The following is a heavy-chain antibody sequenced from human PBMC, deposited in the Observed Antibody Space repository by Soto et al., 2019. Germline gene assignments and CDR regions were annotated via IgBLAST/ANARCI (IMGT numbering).Heavy chain of an antibody. CDR2: IYHSGST. V-gene: IGHV4-30-4*01. D-gene: IGHD1-26*01. J-gene: IGHJ5*02. CDR3: ARLRWETENNWFDP. Sequence: PSAPLSLTCTVSDSSIISSSYYWSWILQPPGKGLEWMGYIYHSGSTHYNPSLNSRLTISIDTSTNRFSLNLTSVTAADTAVYFCARLRWETENNWFDPWGQGALVTVSS. CDR1: DSSIISSSYY.